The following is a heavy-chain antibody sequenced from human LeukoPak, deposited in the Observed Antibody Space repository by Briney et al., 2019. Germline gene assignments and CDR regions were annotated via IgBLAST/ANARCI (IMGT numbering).Heavy chain of an antibody. Sequence: PGGSLRLSCAASGFTFSSYGMHWVRQAPGKGLEWVAVIWYDGSNKYYADSVKGRFTISRDNSKNTLYLQMNSLRAEDTAVYYCARDQSRGSGSYSFDYWGQGTLVTVSS. V-gene: IGHV3-33*01. CDR3: ARDQSRGSGSYSFDY. CDR2: IWYDGSNK. CDR1: GFTFSSYG. J-gene: IGHJ4*02. D-gene: IGHD3-10*01.